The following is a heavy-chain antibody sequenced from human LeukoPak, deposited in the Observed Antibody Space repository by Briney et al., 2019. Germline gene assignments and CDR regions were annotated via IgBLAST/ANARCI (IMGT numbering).Heavy chain of an antibody. CDR1: GYSFTGYY. CDR2: INPNSGGT. Sequence: ASVKVSCKASGYSFTGYYMHWVRQAPGQGLEWMGWINPNSGGTNYAQKLQGRVTMTTDTSTSTAYMELRSLRSDDTAVYYCAREDVRWAFDIWGQGTMVTVSS. V-gene: IGHV1-2*02. J-gene: IGHJ3*02. CDR3: AREDVRWAFDI. D-gene: IGHD3-10*01.